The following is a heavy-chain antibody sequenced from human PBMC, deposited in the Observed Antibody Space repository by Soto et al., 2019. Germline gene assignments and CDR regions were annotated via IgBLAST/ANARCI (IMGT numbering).Heavy chain of an antibody. CDR1: RYTYDSYA. CDR2: INAGNGNT. CDR3: ARSIVVVTAADY. J-gene: IGHJ4*02. Sequence: ASAKVCCKESRYTYDSYARRWVRQAPGQRLEWMGWINAGNGNTKYSQKFQGRVTITRDTSASTAYMELSSLRSEDTAVYYCARSIVVVTAADYWGQGTLVTVSS. D-gene: IGHD2-21*02. V-gene: IGHV1-3*01.